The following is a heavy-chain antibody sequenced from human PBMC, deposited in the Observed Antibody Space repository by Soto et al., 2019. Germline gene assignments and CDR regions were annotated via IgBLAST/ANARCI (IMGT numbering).Heavy chain of an antibody. CDR1: VFTFSSYA. Sequence: PGLSLRRSCERSVFTFSSYAMTWVLQAPGKVLEWFSTIRASGGSTYYADSVKGRFTISRDNSMNTLFLHMNSLRAEDTAIYYCAKGGYTSPFDYWGLGTLVTVSS. V-gene: IGHV3-23*01. CDR3: AKGGYTSPFDY. CDR2: IRASGGST. J-gene: IGHJ4*02. D-gene: IGHD5-12*01.